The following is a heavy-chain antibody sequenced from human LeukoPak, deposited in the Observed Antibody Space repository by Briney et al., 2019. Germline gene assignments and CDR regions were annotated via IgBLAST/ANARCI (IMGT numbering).Heavy chain of an antibody. CDR3: ARDPYSSSWYPVSYCYYGMVV. CDR1: GYTFTGYY. D-gene: IGHD6-13*01. V-gene: IGHV1-2*02. Sequence: ASVKVSCKASGYTFTGYYMHWVRQAPGQGLEWMGWINPNSGGTNYAQKFQGRVTMTRDTSISTAYMELSRLRSDDTAVYYCARDPYSSSWYPVSYCYYGMVVWGQGTTVTVSS. J-gene: IGHJ6*02. CDR2: INPNSGGT.